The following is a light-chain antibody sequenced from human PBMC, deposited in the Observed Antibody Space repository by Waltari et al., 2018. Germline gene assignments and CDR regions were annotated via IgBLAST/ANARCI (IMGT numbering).Light chain of an antibody. Sequence: QSALTQPAFASGSPGQSITIYCTGTRNEHGDYKYVLWYRQHPGIAPKLMIYVVSHRPSGVSDRFSGSKSGNTASLTISGLQAEDEGDYYCSSYSRINSLLFGGGTKLTVL. CDR3: SSYSRINSLL. CDR2: VVS. V-gene: IGLV2-14*03. CDR1: RNEHGDYKY. J-gene: IGLJ2*01.